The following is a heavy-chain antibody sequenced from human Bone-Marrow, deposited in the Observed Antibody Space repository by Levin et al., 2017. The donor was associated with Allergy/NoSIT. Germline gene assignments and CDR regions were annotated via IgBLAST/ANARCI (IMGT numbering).Heavy chain of an antibody. CDR2: INHSGST. D-gene: IGHD6-13*01. V-gene: IGHV4-34*01. Sequence: GSLRLSCAVYGGSFSGYYWSWIRQPPGKGLEWIGEINHSGSTNYNPSLKSRVTISVDTSKNQFSLKLSSVTAADTAVYYCARARTTGYSSSWDRRGPFDYWGQGTLVTVSS. J-gene: IGHJ4*02. CDR3: ARARTTGYSSSWDRRGPFDY. CDR1: GGSFSGYY.